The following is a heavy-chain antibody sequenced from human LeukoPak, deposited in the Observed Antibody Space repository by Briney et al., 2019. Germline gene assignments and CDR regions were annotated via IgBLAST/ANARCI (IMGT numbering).Heavy chain of an antibody. CDR3: AKGAHYDFWSSYSGYYFDY. D-gene: IGHD3-3*01. CDR1: GFTFDDYA. J-gene: IGHJ4*02. CDR2: ISWNSGSI. V-gene: IGHV3-9*01. Sequence: GGSLRLSCAASGFTFDDYAMHWVRQAPGKGLEWVSGISWNSGSIDYADSVKGRFTISRDNAKNSLYLQMNSLRAEDTALYYCAKGAHYDFWSSYSGYYFDYWGQGTQVTVSS.